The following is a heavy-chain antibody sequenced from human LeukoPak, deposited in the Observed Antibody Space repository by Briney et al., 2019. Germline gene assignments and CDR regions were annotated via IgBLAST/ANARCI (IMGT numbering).Heavy chain of an antibody. Sequence: GGSLRLSCAASGFTFSTYVMNWVRQAPGKGLEWVSTISDSGGSTYYADSVKGWFTISRDNSKSTLYPQMNSLRAEDTAVYYCGRYYVMDVWGQGTSVTVSS. V-gene: IGHV3-23*01. CDR3: GRYYVMDV. J-gene: IGHJ6*02. CDR1: GFTFSTYV. CDR2: ISDSGGST.